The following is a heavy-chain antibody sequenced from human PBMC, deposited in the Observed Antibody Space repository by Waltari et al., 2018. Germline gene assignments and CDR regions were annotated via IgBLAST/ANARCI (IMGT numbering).Heavy chain of an antibody. CDR2: IKPDGTEE. CDR3: ARDDGIRTVDY. CDR1: GFTFSSYW. J-gene: IGHJ4*02. D-gene: IGHD1-20*01. Sequence: QLVESGGGLVQPGGSLRLSCFVSGFTFSSYWMSWVRQTPGKGLEWVANIKPDGTEEYYVDYVKGRFTISRDNAKNSLYLQMNSLRAEDTAVYYCARDDGIRTVDYWGQGTLVTVSS. V-gene: IGHV3-7*01.